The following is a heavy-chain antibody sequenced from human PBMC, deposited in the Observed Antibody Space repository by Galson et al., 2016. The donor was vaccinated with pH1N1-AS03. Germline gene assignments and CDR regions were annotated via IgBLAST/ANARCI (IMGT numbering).Heavy chain of an antibody. CDR3: ARAETYYDHFFDY. CDR2: FDPADDET. J-gene: IGHJ4*02. V-gene: IGHV1-24*01. Sequence: SVKVSCKVSGNTLNDVSMHWVRQAPGKGLEWMASFDPADDETIFAQKFQGRVTITRDTSASTAYMELSSLRSEDTAVYYCARAETYYDHFFDYWGQGTLVTVSS. D-gene: IGHD3-22*01. CDR1: GNTLNDVS.